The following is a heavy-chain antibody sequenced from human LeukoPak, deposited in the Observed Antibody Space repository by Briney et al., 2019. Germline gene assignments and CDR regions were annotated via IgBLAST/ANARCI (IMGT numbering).Heavy chain of an antibody. J-gene: IGHJ2*01. D-gene: IGHD1-26*01. CDR2: IVVGSGNT. V-gene: IGHV1-58*01. CDR3: ATAGGHFLVGATRSGWYFDL. Sequence: TSVKVSCKASGFTFTSSAVQWVRQARGQRLEWIGWIVVGSGNTNYAQKFQERVTITRDMSTSTAYMELSSLRSEDTAVYYCATAGGHFLVGATRSGWYFDLWGRGTLVTVSS. CDR1: GFTFTSSA.